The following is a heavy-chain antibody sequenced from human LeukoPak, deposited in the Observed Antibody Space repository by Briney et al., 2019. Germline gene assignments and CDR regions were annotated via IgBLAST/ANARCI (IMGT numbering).Heavy chain of an antibody. Sequence: SETLSLTCTVSGGSISSGSYYWSWIRQPAGKGLEWIGRIYTSGSTNYNPSLKSRVSISVDTSKNQFSLKLSSVTAADTAVYYCARVGCSSTSCYGWFYYMDVWGKGTTVTVSS. CDR3: ARVGCSSTSCYGWFYYMDV. J-gene: IGHJ6*03. CDR1: GGSISSGSYY. CDR2: IYTSGST. D-gene: IGHD2-2*01. V-gene: IGHV4-61*02.